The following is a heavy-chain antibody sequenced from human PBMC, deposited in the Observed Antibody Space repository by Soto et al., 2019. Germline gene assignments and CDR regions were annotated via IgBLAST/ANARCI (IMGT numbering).Heavy chain of an antibody. Sequence: ASVNVSCKASGYTFTSYAMHWVRQAPGQRLEWMGWINAGNGNTKYSQKFQGRVTITRDTSASTAYMELSSLRSEDTAVYYCARDTAIDKGYYYGMDVWGQGTTVTVSS. D-gene: IGHD5-18*01. CDR3: ARDTAIDKGYYYGMDV. J-gene: IGHJ6*02. CDR1: GYTFTSYA. V-gene: IGHV1-3*01. CDR2: INAGNGNT.